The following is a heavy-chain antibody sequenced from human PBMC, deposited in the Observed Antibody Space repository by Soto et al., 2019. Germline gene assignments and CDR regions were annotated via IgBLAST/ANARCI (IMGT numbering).Heavy chain of an antibody. Sequence: ASVKVSCKASGYTFTSYGISWVRQAPGQGLEWMGWISAYKGNTNYAQKHQGRVTMTTETSTSTAYMVLRSLRSDDTAVFYCATYYYDSRDNYYYYGMDVWGQGTTVTVSS. CDR3: ATYYYDSRDNYYYYGMDV. D-gene: IGHD3-22*01. V-gene: IGHV1-18*01. CDR1: GYTFTSYG. CDR2: ISAYKGNT. J-gene: IGHJ6*02.